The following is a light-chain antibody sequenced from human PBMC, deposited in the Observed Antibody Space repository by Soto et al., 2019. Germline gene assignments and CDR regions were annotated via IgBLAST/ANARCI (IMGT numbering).Light chain of an antibody. CDR3: CSYAGSGTLI. J-gene: IGLJ2*01. V-gene: IGLV2-23*01. CDR1: SSDIGTYNL. CDR2: EGS. Sequence: QSVLTQPASVSGSPGQSITISCTGTSSDIGTYNLVSWYQHHPGKAPKLMIHEGSERPSGISNRFSGSKSGNTASLTISGLQAEDEADYYCCSYAGSGTLIFGGGTKLTVL.